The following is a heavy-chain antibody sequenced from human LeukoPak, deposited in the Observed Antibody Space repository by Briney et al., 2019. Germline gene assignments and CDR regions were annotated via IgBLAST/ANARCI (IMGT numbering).Heavy chain of an antibody. CDR2: INPNSGGT. D-gene: IGHD6-13*01. CDR3: ARDSYSSSWSGLFDY. V-gene: IGHV1-2*02. Sequence: ASVKVSCKASGYTFTGYYMHWVRQAPGQGLEWMGWINPNSGGTNYAQKFQGRVTMTRDTSISTAYMELSRLRSDDTAVYYCARDSYSSSWSGLFDYWGQGTLVTVSS. CDR1: GYTFTGYY. J-gene: IGHJ4*02.